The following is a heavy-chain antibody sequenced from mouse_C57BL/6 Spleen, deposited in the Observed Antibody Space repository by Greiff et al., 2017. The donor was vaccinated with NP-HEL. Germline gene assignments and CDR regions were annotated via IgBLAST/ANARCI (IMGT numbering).Heavy chain of an antibody. V-gene: IGHV1-18*01. D-gene: IGHD2-3*01. Sequence: VQLQQSGPELVKPGASVKIPCKASGYTFTDYNMDWVKQSHGKSLEWIGDINPNNGGTIYNQKFKGKATLTVDKSSSTAYMELRSLTSEDTAVYYCARWDDGYYVGGYYAMDYWGQGTSVTVSS. J-gene: IGHJ4*01. CDR2: INPNNGGT. CDR3: ARWDDGYYVGGYYAMDY. CDR1: GYTFTDYN.